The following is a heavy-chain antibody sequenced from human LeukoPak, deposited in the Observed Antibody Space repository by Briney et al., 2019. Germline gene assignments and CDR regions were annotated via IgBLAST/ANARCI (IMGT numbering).Heavy chain of an antibody. CDR2: ISSNGNYV. J-gene: IGHJ4*02. V-gene: IGHV3-21*01. Sequence: PGGSLRLSCAVSGFTFSSYSMNWVRQAPGKGLEWVSSISSNGNYVYYADSVRGRFTTSRDNAKNSLYLQMNSLRAEDTAVYYCARVPSDYWGQGTLVTVSS. CDR3: ARVPSDY. CDR1: GFTFSSYS.